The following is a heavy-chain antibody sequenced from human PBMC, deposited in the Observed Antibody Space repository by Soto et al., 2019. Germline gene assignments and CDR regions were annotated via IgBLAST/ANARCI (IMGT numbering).Heavy chain of an antibody. CDR1: GFIFDTFD. CDR2: IIGHNGRT. J-gene: IGHJ4*02. D-gene: IGHD6-19*01. Sequence: EVQLLGSGGGLVQPGGSLRLSCAASGFIFDTFDMSWVRQDPGKGLEWVSAIIGHNGRTYYADSVTGRFTISKDNSNKTLYLQMNSLRVDYTAIYYCTKGAWLDDFCGQGVLVTVSS. CDR3: TKGAWLDDF. V-gene: IGHV3-23*01.